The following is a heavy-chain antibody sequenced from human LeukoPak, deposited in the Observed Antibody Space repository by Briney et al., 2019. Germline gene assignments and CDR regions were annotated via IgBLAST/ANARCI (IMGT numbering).Heavy chain of an antibody. CDR2: INPNSGGA. Sequence: ASVKVSCKASGYTFTGYYMHWVRQAPGQGLEWMGWINPNSGGANHAQKFQGRVTMTRDTSISTAYMEVSRLTSDDTAVYYCARDYATGGYYSDYWGQGTLVTVS. V-gene: IGHV1-2*02. J-gene: IGHJ4*02. D-gene: IGHD3-22*01. CDR3: ARDYATGGYYSDY. CDR1: GYTFTGYY.